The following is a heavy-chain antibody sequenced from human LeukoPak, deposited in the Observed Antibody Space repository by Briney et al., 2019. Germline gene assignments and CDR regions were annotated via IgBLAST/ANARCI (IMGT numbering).Heavy chain of an antibody. D-gene: IGHD2-2*01. CDR1: GFTFSSYA. V-gene: IGHV3-30-3*01. CDR3: ARAPLEYQLLSWFDP. CDR2: ISYDGSNK. Sequence: GGSLRLSCAASGFTFSSYAMHWVRQAPGKGLEWVAVISYDGSNKYYADSVKGRFTISRDNSKNTLYLQMNSLRAEDTAVYYCARAPLEYQLLSWFDPWGQGTLVTVSS. J-gene: IGHJ5*02.